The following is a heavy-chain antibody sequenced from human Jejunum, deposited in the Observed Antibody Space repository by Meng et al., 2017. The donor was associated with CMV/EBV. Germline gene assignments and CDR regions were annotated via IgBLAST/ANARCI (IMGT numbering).Heavy chain of an antibody. CDR1: GYTLTGFY. J-gene: IGHJ4*02. D-gene: IGHD5-12*01. CDR2: INTHSGDT. V-gene: IGHV1-2*06. Sequence: VSCKASGYTLTGFYMHWVRQAPGPGLEWMGRINTHSGDTNCAQKFQGRVTMTRDASISTAYLDLSRLTSDDTAVYYCVRGLGVASTFWGQGTLVTVSS. CDR3: VRGLGVASTF.